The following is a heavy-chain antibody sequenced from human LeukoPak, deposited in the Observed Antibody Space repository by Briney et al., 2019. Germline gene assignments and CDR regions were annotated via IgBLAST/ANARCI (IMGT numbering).Heavy chain of an antibody. Sequence: SETLSLTCTVSGGSISTYYWSWIRRPPGKGLEWIAYIHASGPANYNPSLKSRITISADTSKNQFSLKLSSVTAADTAVYYCARHDAGIAARPFDNWGQGTLVTVSS. CDR2: IHASGPA. CDR1: GGSISTYY. V-gene: IGHV4-4*09. J-gene: IGHJ4*02. D-gene: IGHD6-6*01. CDR3: ARHDAGIAARPFDN.